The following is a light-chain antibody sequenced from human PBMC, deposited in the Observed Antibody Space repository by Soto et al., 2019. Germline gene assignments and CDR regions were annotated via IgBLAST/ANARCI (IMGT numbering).Light chain of an antibody. Sequence: EFVMTQSPGTLSLSPGERATLSCRASQTVRNNYLAWYQQHPGQATRLLIYDASSRATGIPDRFSGGGSGTDFTLTSSSLEPEDFAVYYCQQFSSYPLTFGGGTKVDIK. CDR2: DAS. J-gene: IGKJ4*01. V-gene: IGKV3-20*01. CDR3: QQFSSYPLT. CDR1: QTVRNNY.